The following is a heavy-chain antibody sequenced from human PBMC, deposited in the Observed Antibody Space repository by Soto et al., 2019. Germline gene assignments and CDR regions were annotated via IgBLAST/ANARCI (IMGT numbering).Heavy chain of an antibody. V-gene: IGHV1-46*01. J-gene: IGHJ6*02. CDR2: INPSGGST. D-gene: IGHD6-13*01. Sequence: QVQLVQSGAEVKKPGASVKVSCKASGYTFTSYYMHWVRQAPGQGLEWMGIINPSGGSTSYAQKFQGRVTMTRDTSTSTVYMELSSLSSEDTAVYYCPRGRDSISRADSRPYYYYGMDVWGQGTTVTVSS. CDR1: GYTFTSYY. CDR3: PRGRDSISRADSRPYYYYGMDV.